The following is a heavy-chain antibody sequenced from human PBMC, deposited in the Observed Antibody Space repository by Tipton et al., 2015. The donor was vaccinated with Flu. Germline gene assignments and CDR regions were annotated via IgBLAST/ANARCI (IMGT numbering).Heavy chain of an antibody. CDR3: ARQLSVGATSAFDY. D-gene: IGHD1-26*01. CDR1: GYSISSGYY. CDR2: FYHSGST. V-gene: IGHV4-38-2*01. J-gene: IGHJ4*02. Sequence: LRLSCAVSGYSISSGYYWGWIRQPPGKGLEWIGSFYHSGSTYYNPSLKSRVTISVDTSKNQFSLKLSSVTAADTAVYYCARQLSVGATSAFDYWGQGTLVTVSS.